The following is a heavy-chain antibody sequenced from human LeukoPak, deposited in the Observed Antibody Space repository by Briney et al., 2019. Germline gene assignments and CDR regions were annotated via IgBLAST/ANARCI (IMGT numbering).Heavy chain of an antibody. V-gene: IGHV4-4*07. CDR2: IYTSGST. D-gene: IGHD3-9*01. J-gene: IGHJ5*02. CDR1: GGSISSYY. CDR3: ARDRILGGLRYFHWSSAPEFSTVGWFDP. Sequence: SETLSLTCTVSGGSISSYYWSWIRQPAVKGLEWIGRIYTSGSTNYNPSLKSRVTMSVDTSKNQFSLKLSSVTAADTAVYYCARDRILGGLRYFHWSSAPEFSTVGWFDPWGQGTLVTVSS.